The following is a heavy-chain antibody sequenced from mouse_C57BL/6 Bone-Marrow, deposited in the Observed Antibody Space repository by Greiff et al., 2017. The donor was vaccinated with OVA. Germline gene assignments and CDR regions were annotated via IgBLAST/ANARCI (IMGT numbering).Heavy chain of an antibody. Sequence: VKLQQPGAELVKPGASVKLSCKASGYTFTSYWMQWVKQRPGQGLEWIGEIDPSDSYTNYNQKVKGKATLTVYTSSSTAYMQLSSLTSEDSAVYYCARGGGYWGQGTTLTVSS. CDR2: IDPSDSYT. CDR3: ARGGGY. J-gene: IGHJ2*01. V-gene: IGHV1-50*01. CDR1: GYTFTSYW.